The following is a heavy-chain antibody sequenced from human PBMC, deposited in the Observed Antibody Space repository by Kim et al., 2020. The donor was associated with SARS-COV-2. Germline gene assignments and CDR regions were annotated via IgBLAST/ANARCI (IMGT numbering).Heavy chain of an antibody. CDR3: ARGGPLPLYYDSSGYYEGGY. CDR2: INAGNGNT. J-gene: IGHJ4*02. V-gene: IGHV1-3*01. CDR1: GYTFTSYA. Sequence: ASVKVSCKASGYTFTSYAMHWVRQAPGQRLEWMGWINAGNGNTKYSQKFQGRVTITRDTSASTAYMELSSLRSEDTAVYYCARGGPLPLYYDSSGYYEGGYWGQGTLVTVSS. D-gene: IGHD3-22*01.